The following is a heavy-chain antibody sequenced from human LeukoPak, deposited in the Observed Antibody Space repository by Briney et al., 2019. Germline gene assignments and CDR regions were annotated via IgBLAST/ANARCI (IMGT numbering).Heavy chain of an antibody. D-gene: IGHD5-12*01. Sequence: SVKVSCKASVGTFSSYAISWVRQAPGQGVEWMGGIIPVFGTANYAQKFQGRVTITADESTSTAYMELSSLRSEDTAVYYCARGSRGYSGYDFDYWGQGTLVTVSS. J-gene: IGHJ4*02. V-gene: IGHV1-69*01. CDR1: VGTFSSYA. CDR3: ARGSRGYSGYDFDY. CDR2: IIPVFGTA.